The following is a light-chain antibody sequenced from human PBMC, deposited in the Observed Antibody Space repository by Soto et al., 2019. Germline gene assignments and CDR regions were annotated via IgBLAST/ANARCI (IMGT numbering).Light chain of an antibody. CDR2: DVS. V-gene: IGLV2-14*01. J-gene: IGLJ1*01. CDR1: SSDVGGYNY. Sequence: QSALTQPASVSGSPGQSITISCTGTSSDVGGYNYVSWYQQHPGKAPKLMIYDVSNRPSGVSNRFSGSKTGNTASLTISGLHAEDEADYYCSSYTSSSTLYAFGTGTKLTVL. CDR3: SSYTSSSTLYA.